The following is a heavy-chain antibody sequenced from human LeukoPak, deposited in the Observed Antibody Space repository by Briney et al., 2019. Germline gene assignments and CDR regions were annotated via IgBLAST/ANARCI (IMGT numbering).Heavy chain of an antibody. CDR3: ASMTRGSYFY. Sequence: GESLKISCKGSGYSFTSYWIGWVRQMPGEGLEWMGIIYPGDSDTRYSPSFQGQVTISANKYISTAYLQWSSLKAADTAMYYCASMTRGSYFYWGQGTLVTVSS. D-gene: IGHD1-26*01. V-gene: IGHV5-51*01. J-gene: IGHJ4*02. CDR1: GYSFTSYW. CDR2: IYPGDSDT.